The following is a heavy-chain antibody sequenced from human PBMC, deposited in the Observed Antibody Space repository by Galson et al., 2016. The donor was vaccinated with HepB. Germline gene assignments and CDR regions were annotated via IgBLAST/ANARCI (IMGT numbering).Heavy chain of an antibody. Sequence: SLRLSCAASEFSFRSYSMSWVRQAPGKGLEWVSGISHDSGSEFYGDSVKGRFTIYRDNSKNTVYLELNSLTAEDTAIYYCVNRAEYSGRDNGFQYWGRGTLVTVSS. D-gene: IGHD5-12*01. V-gene: IGHV3-23*01. J-gene: IGHJ4*02. CDR1: EFSFRSYS. CDR3: VNRAEYSGRDNGFQY. CDR2: ISHDSGSE.